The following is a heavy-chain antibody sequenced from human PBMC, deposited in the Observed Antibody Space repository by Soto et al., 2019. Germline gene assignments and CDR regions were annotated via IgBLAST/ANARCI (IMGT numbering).Heavy chain of an antibody. CDR1: GFTFSNYA. CDR3: AKGSSRYYDSFDY. J-gene: IGHJ4*02. Sequence: SLRLSCAASGFTFSNYAMYWVRQTPGKGLEWVSAITASGGSTYYADSVKGRFTISRDNSKNTMSLQMNSLRAEDRALYYCAKGSSRYYDSFDYWGQGTLVTVSS. D-gene: IGHD3-22*01. V-gene: IGHV3-23*01. CDR2: ITASGGST.